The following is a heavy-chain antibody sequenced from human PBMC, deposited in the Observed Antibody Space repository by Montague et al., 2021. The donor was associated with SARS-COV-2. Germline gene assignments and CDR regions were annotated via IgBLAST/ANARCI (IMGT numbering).Heavy chain of an antibody. D-gene: IGHD5-18*01. CDR3: ARIPVSGTAMDQYYYYYGMDV. CDR1: GFSLSTSGMC. CDR2: IDWDDDK. V-gene: IGHV2-70*01. Sequence: PALVKPTQTLTLTCTFSGFSLSTSGMCVSWIRQPPGKALEWLALIDWDDDKYYGTSLKTRLTISKDTSKNQVVLTMTNMDPVDTATHYCARIPVSGTAMDQYYYYYGMDVWGQGTTVTVSS. J-gene: IGHJ6*02.